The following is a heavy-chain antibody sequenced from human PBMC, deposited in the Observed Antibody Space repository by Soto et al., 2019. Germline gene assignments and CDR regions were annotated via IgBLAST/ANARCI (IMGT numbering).Heavy chain of an antibody. CDR2: IIPIFGTA. V-gene: IGHV1-69*06. J-gene: IGHJ4*02. D-gene: IGHD3-22*01. CDR1: GGTFSSYA. CDR3: ARDRHYYDSSGYYPHYFDY. Sequence: SVKVSCKASGGTFSSYAISWVRQAPGQGLEWMGGIIPIFGTANYAQKFQGRVTITADKSTSTAYMELSSLRSEDTAVYYCARDRHYYDSSGYYPHYFDYWGQGTLVTVSS.